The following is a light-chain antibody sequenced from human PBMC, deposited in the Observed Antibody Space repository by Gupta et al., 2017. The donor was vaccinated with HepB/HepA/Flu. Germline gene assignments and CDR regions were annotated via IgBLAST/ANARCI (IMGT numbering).Light chain of an antibody. CDR2: PAS. CDR1: QSISSK. CDR3: QQSYSNAET. Sequence: DIQMIQSPSSLSASVGDRVTITRRASQSISSKLNWYQQKPGKTPKLLTYPASSLQSGVPSRLRGSGSGTEFTLTISSLQPEYFATYYCQQSYSNAETFGPGTKVEIK. J-gene: IGKJ3*01. V-gene: IGKV1-39*01.